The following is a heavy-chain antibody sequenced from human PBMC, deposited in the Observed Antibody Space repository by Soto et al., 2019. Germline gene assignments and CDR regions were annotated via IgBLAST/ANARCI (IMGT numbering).Heavy chain of an antibody. J-gene: IGHJ6*02. CDR2: IKSKTDGGTT. V-gene: IGHV3-15*01. Sequence: PGGSLRISCSASGFTFSNAWMSWVRQAPGKGLEWVGRIKSKTDGGTTDYAAPVKGRFTISRDDSKNTLYLQMNSLKTEDAAVYYCTTDIYCSSTSCIGMDVWGQGTTVPVPS. CDR3: TTDIYCSSTSCIGMDV. D-gene: IGHD2-2*01. CDR1: GFTFSNAW.